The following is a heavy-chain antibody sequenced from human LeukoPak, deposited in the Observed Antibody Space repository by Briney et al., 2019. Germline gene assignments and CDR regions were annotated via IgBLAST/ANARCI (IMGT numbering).Heavy chain of an antibody. Sequence: SVKVSCKASGGTFSSYAISWVRQAPGQGLEWMGRIIPILGISNYAQKFQGRVRITADKSTSTAYMELSSLRSEDTAVYYCARAPFSGRGTFDPWGQGTLVTVSS. CDR1: GGTFSSYA. D-gene: IGHD5-12*01. V-gene: IGHV1-69*04. CDR3: ARAPFSGRGTFDP. J-gene: IGHJ5*02. CDR2: IIPILGIS.